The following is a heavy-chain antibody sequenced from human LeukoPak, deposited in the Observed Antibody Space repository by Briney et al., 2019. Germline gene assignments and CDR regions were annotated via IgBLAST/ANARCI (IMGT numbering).Heavy chain of an antibody. CDR3: ARGRLGGSGSYYNVLDY. CDR1: GGSISSYY. Sequence: PSETLSLTCTVSGGSISSYYWSWIRQPPGKGLEWIGYISYSGSTNYNPSLKSRVTISVDTSRNQFSLKLSSVTAADTAVYHCARGRLGGSGSYYNVLDYWGQGTLVTVSS. D-gene: IGHD3-10*01. J-gene: IGHJ4*02. V-gene: IGHV4-59*01. CDR2: ISYSGST.